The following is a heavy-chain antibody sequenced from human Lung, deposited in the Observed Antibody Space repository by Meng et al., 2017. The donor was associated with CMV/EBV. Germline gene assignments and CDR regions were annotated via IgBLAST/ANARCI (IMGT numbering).Heavy chain of an antibody. CDR1: GFTFSNYE. Sequence: GGSLRLXCAASGFTFSNYEMNWVRQAPGQGLEWVSYISTSGSTMYYADSVKGRFTVSRDNAKNSLYLQMNSLRAEDTAVYYCARNGQKTGTPSHYWGQGTLVTVSS. D-gene: IGHD1-1*01. CDR3: ARNGQKTGTPSHY. CDR2: ISTSGSTM. J-gene: IGHJ4*02. V-gene: IGHV3-48*03.